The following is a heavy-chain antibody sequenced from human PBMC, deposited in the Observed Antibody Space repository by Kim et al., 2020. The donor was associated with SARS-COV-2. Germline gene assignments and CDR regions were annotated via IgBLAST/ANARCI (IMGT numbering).Heavy chain of an antibody. CDR2: ISGSGGST. V-gene: IGHV3-23*01. Sequence: GGSLRLSCAASGFTFSSYAMSWVRQAPGKGLEWVSAISGSGGSTYYADSVKGRFTISRDNSKNTLYLQMNSLRAEDTAVYYCAKVGWVKLAYYYDSSGQFDYWGQGTLVTVSS. CDR1: GFTFSSYA. CDR3: AKVGWVKLAYYYDSSGQFDY. D-gene: IGHD3-22*01. J-gene: IGHJ4*02.